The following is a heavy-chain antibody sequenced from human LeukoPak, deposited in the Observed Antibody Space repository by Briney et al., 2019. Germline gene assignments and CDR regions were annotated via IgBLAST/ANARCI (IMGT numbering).Heavy chain of an antibody. D-gene: IGHD2-2*01. CDR2: INWNGGST. V-gene: IGHV3-20*04. CDR3: AKEEDIVVVPAASGLYYDSSGYFDY. Sequence: PGGSLRLSCAASEFTFDDYGMSWVRQAPGRGLEWVSGINWNGGSTGYADSVKGRFTISRDNAKNSLYLQMNSLRAEDTAVYYCAKEEDIVVVPAASGLYYDSSGYFDYWGQGTLVTVSS. J-gene: IGHJ4*02. CDR1: EFTFDDYG.